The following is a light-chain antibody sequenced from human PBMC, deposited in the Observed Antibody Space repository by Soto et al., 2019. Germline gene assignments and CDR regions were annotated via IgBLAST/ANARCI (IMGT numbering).Light chain of an antibody. J-gene: IGLJ1*01. CDR1: SSNIGGNT. Sequence: QSVLTQPPSASGTPGQRGTFSCSGSSSNIGGNTVSWFQHLPRTAPKLLIVSNSQRPSGVPDRFSGAKSGTSASLAISGLQSEDEANYYCATWDDGLSAYVFGTGTKVTVL. CDR3: ATWDDGLSAYV. CDR2: SNS. V-gene: IGLV1-44*01.